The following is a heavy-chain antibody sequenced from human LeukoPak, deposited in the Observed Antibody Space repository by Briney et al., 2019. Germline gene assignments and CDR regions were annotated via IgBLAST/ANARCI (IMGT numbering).Heavy chain of an antibody. CDR1: GFTFSSYW. V-gene: IGHV3-74*01. CDR3: ARVMATISQDYFDF. Sequence: GRSLRLSCAASGFTFSSYWMHWVRHAPGKGLVWVSRINSDGSSTSYADSVKGRFTISRDNAKNTLYLQMNSLRAEDTAVYYCARVMATISQDYFDFWGQGTLVTVSS. D-gene: IGHD5-24*01. J-gene: IGHJ4*02. CDR2: INSDGSST.